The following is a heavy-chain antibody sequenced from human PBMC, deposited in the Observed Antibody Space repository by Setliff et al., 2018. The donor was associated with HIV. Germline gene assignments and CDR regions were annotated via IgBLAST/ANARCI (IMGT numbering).Heavy chain of an antibody. J-gene: IGHJ5*02. Sequence: ASVKVSCKVSGGTFSSYAISWVRQAPGQGLEWMGIINPSGGSTSYAQKFQGRVTMTRDTSTSTVYMELSSLRSEDTAVYYCARAQGYCSSTSCYFQDLFDPWGQGTLVTVSS. D-gene: IGHD2-2*01. CDR3: ARAQGYCSSTSCYFQDLFDP. V-gene: IGHV1-46*01. CDR2: INPSGGST. CDR1: GGTFSSYA.